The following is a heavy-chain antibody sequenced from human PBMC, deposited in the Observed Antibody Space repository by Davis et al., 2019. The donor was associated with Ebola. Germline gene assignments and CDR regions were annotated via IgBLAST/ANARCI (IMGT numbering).Heavy chain of an antibody. CDR1: GFTFSSYA. CDR2: IRSKAYGVTT. V-gene: IGHV3-49*04. J-gene: IGHJ4*02. D-gene: IGHD3-16*02. CDR3: TREDDYVWGSYRPLVTPGGFDY. Sequence: GESLKISCAASGFTFSSYAMSWVRQAPGKGLEWVGFIRSKAYGVTTEYAASVKGRFTISRDDSKSIAYLQMNSLKTEDTAVYYCTREDDYVWGSYRPLVTPGGFDYWGQGTLVTVSS.